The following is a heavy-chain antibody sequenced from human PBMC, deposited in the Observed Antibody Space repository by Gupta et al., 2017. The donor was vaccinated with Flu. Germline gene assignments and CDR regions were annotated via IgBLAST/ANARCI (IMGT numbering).Heavy chain of an antibody. CDR3: ASVPTSGKVYGDYNYDMDV. D-gene: IGHD2-8*01. J-gene: IGHJ6*02. CDR2: INPGDGDT. CDR1: GYTFSSNY. Sequence: QVQLVQSGAEVKKPGASVRVSCKASGYTFSSNYLHWVRQAPGQGLEWMGIINPGDGDTRYTQKFQGRVTMTSDRSTSTVYMELSSLRSEDTAVYYCASVPTSGKVYGDYNYDMDVWGQGTTVTVSS. V-gene: IGHV1-46*01.